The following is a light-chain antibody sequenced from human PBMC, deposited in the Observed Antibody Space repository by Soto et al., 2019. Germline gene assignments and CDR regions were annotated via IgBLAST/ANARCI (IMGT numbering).Light chain of an antibody. V-gene: IGKV3-11*01. Sequence: EIVLTQSPATLSLSPGERATLSCRASQSVSSYLAWYQQKPGQAPRLLIYDASNRATGIPARVSGRGSGTAFSLTISSLEPEDFAVYYCQQRSNWPPWTFGQGTKVEIK. CDR2: DAS. CDR3: QQRSNWPPWT. CDR1: QSVSSY. J-gene: IGKJ1*01.